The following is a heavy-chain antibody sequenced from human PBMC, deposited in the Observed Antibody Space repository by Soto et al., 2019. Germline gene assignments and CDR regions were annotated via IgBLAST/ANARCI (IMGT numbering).Heavy chain of an antibody. Sequence: GGSLRLSCAASGFTFSSYGMHWVRQAPGKWLEWVAVIWYDGSNKYYADSVKGRFTISRDNSKNTLYLQMNSLRAEETAVYYCARVSMVRGVIPYYYYGMDVWGQGXTVTVSS. CDR1: GFTFSSYG. D-gene: IGHD3-10*01. CDR2: IWYDGSNK. V-gene: IGHV3-33*01. J-gene: IGHJ6*02. CDR3: ARVSMVRGVIPYYYYGMDV.